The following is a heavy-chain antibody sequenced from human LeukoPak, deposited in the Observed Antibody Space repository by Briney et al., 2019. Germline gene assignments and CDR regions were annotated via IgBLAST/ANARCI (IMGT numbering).Heavy chain of an antibody. Sequence: GGSLRLSCAGSGFSFSSYGMHWVRQAPGKGLERVAVIWHDGRNKYYADSVKGRVTVSRDNSKNTLYLQMDSLRAEDTAAYSCARDRGSDDPIDSWGQGTLVTVSS. D-gene: IGHD2-15*01. CDR3: ARDRGSDDPIDS. V-gene: IGHV3-33*01. CDR1: GFSFSSYG. J-gene: IGHJ5*02. CDR2: IWHDGRNK.